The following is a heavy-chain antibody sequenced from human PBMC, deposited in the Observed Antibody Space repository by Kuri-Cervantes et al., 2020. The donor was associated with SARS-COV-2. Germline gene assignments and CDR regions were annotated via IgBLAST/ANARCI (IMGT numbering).Heavy chain of an antibody. D-gene: IGHD3-3*01. V-gene: IGHV4-39*01. CDR3: ARRVPPWYDFWSGYYGMDV. Sequence: SETLSLTCTVSGGSISSSSYYWGWIRQPPGKGLEWIGSIYYSGSTYYNPSLKSRVTISVDTSKSQFSLKLSSVTAADTAVYYCARRVPPWYDFWSGYYGMDVWGQGTTVTVSS. CDR2: IYYSGST. CDR1: GGSISSSSYY. J-gene: IGHJ6*02.